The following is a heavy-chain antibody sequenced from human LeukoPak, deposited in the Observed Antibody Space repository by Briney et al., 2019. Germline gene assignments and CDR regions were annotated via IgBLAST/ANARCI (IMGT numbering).Heavy chain of an antibody. CDR2: IIPIFGTA. CDR1: GGTFSSYA. D-gene: IGHD3-3*01. Sequence: SVKVSCKASGGTFSSYAISWVRQAPGQGLEWMGGIIPIFGTANYAQKFQGRVTITADESTSTAYMELSSLRSEDTAVYYCEREGDRYDFWSGYNNWFDPWGQGTLVTVSS. V-gene: IGHV1-69*13. J-gene: IGHJ5*02. CDR3: EREGDRYDFWSGYNNWFDP.